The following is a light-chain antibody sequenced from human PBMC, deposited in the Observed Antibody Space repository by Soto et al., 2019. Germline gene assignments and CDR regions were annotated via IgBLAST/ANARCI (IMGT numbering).Light chain of an antibody. CDR1: QSVLHSSNKKNY. V-gene: IGKV4-1*01. J-gene: IGKJ4*02. Sequence: DIVMTQSPDSLAVSLGERATINCKSSQSVLHSSNKKNYISWYQQKPGQPPKVLIYWASTRESVVPDRFSGSGSGTEFTLTISSLQAEELAGYLCQQYYSSPLTFGGGTKVDIK. CDR3: QQYYSSPLT. CDR2: WAS.